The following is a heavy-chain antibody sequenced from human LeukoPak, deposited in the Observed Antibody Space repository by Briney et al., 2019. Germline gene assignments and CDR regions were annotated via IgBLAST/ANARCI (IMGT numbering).Heavy chain of an antibody. CDR1: GFTFSTYA. Sequence: GGSLRLSCAASGFTFSTYATSWVRQAPGKGLEWVSGISGSGGTTYYADSVKGRFTISRDNSKNTLYLQMNSLRAEDTAVYYCAKWRGSGGYYNPNYMDVWGKGTTVTVSS. J-gene: IGHJ6*03. V-gene: IGHV3-23*01. CDR3: AKWRGSGGYYNPNYMDV. D-gene: IGHD3-10*01. CDR2: ISGSGGTT.